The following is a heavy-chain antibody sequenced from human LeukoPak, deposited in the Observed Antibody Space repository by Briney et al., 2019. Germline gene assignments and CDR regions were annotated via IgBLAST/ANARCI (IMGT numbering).Heavy chain of an antibody. Sequence: GGSLRLSCAASGFTFSSYGRHWVRQAPGKGLEGVAFIRYDGSNKYYADSVKGRFTISRDNSKNTLYLQMNSLRAEDTAVYYCAKAGYSSSWSYFDYWGQGTLVTVSS. CDR3: AKAGYSSSWSYFDY. J-gene: IGHJ4*02. CDR2: IRYDGSNK. V-gene: IGHV3-30*02. CDR1: GFTFSSYG. D-gene: IGHD6-13*01.